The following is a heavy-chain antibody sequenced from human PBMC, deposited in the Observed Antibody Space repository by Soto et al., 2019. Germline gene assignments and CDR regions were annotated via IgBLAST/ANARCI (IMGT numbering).Heavy chain of an antibody. CDR2: ISYDGSKK. V-gene: IGHV3-30*18. J-gene: IGHJ5*02. D-gene: IGHD6-13*01. CDR3: AKDRSSSWTCWFDP. CDR1: GFTFSSYG. Sequence: GGSLRLSCAASGFTFSSYGMHWVRQAPGKGLEWVAVISYDGSKKYYADSVKGRFTISRDNSKNTLYLQMNSLRAEDTAVYYCAKDRSSSWTCWFDPWGQGTLVTVSS.